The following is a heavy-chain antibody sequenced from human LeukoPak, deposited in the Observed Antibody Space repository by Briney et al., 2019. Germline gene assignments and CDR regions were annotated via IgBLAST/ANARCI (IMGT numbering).Heavy chain of an antibody. J-gene: IGHJ3*02. CDR3: ARVQGHPPNGLDI. V-gene: IGHV3-74*01. CDR1: GFTFSSYW. D-gene: IGHD2-8*01. Sequence: GGSLRLSCAASGFTFSSYWMHWVRQAPGKGLVWVSRINSDGSSTSYADSMKGRFTISRDNAKNTLYLQMNSLRAEDTAVYYCARVQGHPPNGLDIWGQGTMVTVSS. CDR2: INSDGSST.